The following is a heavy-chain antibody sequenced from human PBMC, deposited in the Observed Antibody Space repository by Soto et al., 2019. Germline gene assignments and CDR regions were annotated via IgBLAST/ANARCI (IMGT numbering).Heavy chain of an antibody. CDR1: GFTFSSYS. CDR3: ARSLRPEYSSSGSAFDI. J-gene: IGHJ3*02. Sequence: PGGSLRLSCAASGFTFSSYSMNWVRQAPGKGLEWVSSISSSSSYIYYADSVKGRFTISRDNAKNSLYLQMNSLRAEDTAVYYCARSLRPEYSSSGSAFDIWGQGTMVTVSS. V-gene: IGHV3-21*01. CDR2: ISSSSSYI. D-gene: IGHD6-6*01.